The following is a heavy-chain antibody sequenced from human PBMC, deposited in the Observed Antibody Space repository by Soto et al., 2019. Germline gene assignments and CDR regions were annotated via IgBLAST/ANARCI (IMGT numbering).Heavy chain of an antibody. CDR3: ASLYPPLRGSSWLDY. CDR1: GGSFSGGY. D-gene: IGHD6-13*01. J-gene: IGHJ4*02. CDR2: INHSGST. V-gene: IGHV4-34*01. Sequence: SETLSLTWAVSGGSFSGGYWSWIRQPPGKGLEWIGEINHSGSTNYNPSLKSRVTISVDTSKNQFSLKLSSVTAADTAVYYCASLYPPLRGSSWLDYWGQGTLVTVSS.